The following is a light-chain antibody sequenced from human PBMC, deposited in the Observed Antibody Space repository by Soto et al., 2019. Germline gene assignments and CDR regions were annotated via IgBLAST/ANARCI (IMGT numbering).Light chain of an antibody. V-gene: IGKV1-39*01. CDR1: QRIGNN. CDR2: EAS. CDR3: EQSYRTPPT. J-gene: IGKJ1*01. Sequence: DIQMTQSPSSLSASVGDRVTITCRASQRIGNNLNWYQQKPGKAPKLLISEASTLQRGVPSRFSGSGSGTDCTLTISSLQPEDFATYYCEQSYRTPPTFGQGTKLEI.